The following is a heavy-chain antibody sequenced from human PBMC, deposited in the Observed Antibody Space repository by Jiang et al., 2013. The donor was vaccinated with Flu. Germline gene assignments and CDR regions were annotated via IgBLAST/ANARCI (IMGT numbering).Heavy chain of an antibody. CDR1: GYAFNSYG. CDR2: ISAYNGNI. D-gene: IGHD1-26*01. V-gene: IGHV1-18*01. J-gene: IGHJ4*02. CDR3: ARDSTSRTYFPESPPDY. Sequence: SGAEVKKPGASLRVSCKASGYAFNSYGFIWVRQAPGQGLEWMGWISAYNGNIKYALKFQGRVTMTTDTSTNTVYMELSGLRSDDTAVYYCARDSTSRTYFPESPPDYWGQGTLVTVSS.